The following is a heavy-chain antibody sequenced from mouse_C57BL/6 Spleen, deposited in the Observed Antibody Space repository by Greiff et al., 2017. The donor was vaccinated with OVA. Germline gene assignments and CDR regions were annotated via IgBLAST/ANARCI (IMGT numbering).Heavy chain of an antibody. V-gene: IGHV1-26*01. D-gene: IGHD1-1*01. CDR2: INPKNGGT. J-gene: IGHJ2*01. CDR3: ARGHYYGSSYAFDY. Sequence: EVQLQQSGPELVKPGASVKISCKASGYTFTDYYMNWVKQSHGKSLEWIGDINPKNGGTSYNQKLKGKATLTVDKSSSTAYMELRSLTSEDSAVYYCARGHYYGSSYAFDYWGQGTTLTVSS. CDR1: GYTFTDYY.